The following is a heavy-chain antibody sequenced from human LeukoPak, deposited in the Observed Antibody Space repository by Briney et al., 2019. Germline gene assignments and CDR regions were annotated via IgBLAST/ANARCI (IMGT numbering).Heavy chain of an antibody. CDR1: GFTFSSYA. CDR3: ARDIAVAGYYYYYYGMDV. Sequence: GGSLRLSCAASGFTFSSYAMHWVRQAPGKGLEWVAVISYDGSNKYYADSVKGRFTISGDNSKNTLYLQMNSLRAEDTAVYYCARDIAVAGYYYYYYGMDVWGQGTTVTVSS. J-gene: IGHJ6*02. CDR2: ISYDGSNK. V-gene: IGHV3-30-3*01. D-gene: IGHD6-19*01.